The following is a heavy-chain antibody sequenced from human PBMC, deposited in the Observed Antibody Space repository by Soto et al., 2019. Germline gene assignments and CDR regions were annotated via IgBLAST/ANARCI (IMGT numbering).Heavy chain of an antibody. V-gene: IGHV3-23*01. CDR1: DFTFSSLS. CDR2: ISNNNVDT. CDR3: RKWSGYGTT. J-gene: IGHJ4*02. Sequence: EVHLLESGGGLVQPGGSLSLSCAASDFTFSSLSMTWVRQAPGKGLELISGISNNNVDTFYAESVKGRFTISRDNSRNTVSLQMNSLRADDTARYFFRKWSGYGTTWGPGTLVIVSS. D-gene: IGHD5-18*01.